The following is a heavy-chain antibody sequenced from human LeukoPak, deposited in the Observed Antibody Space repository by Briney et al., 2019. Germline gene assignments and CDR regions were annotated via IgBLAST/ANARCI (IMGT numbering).Heavy chain of an antibody. D-gene: IGHD1-26*01. CDR3: ARRNRWELLDF. Sequence: SETLSLTCTVSGGSISSSSYFWGWIRQPPGKGLEWIGSVYYSGNTYYNPSLKSRVTISLDTSKNQFSLKLGSVTAADTAVYYCARRNRWELLDFWGQGTLVTVSS. CDR2: VYYSGNT. CDR1: GGSISSSSYF. J-gene: IGHJ4*02. V-gene: IGHV4-39*01.